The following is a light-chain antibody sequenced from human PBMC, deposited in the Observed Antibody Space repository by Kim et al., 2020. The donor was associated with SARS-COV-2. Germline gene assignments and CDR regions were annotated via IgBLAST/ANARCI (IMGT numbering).Light chain of an antibody. J-gene: IGLJ3*02. Sequence: QSVLTQPPSVSGAPGQRATISCTGSSSNIGAGYDVHWYQQLPGTAPKLLIYGNSNRPSGGPDRFSGSKSGTSASLAITGLQAEDEADYYCQSYDSSLSGSKVFGGGTQLTVL. CDR1: SSNIGAGYD. CDR3: QSYDSSLSGSKV. V-gene: IGLV1-40*01. CDR2: GNS.